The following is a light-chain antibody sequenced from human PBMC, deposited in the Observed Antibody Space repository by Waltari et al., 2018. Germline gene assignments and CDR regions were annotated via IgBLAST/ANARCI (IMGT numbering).Light chain of an antibody. CDR1: NLGDKY. J-gene: IGLJ2*01. Sequence: SYELTQPPSVSVSPGQTASITCSGDNLGDKYICWYQQKPGQSPVVVRYQDRKRPSGIPRRFSGSNSGNTATLTISGTQAMDEADYYCQAWDSSTVVIGGGTKLTVL. CDR2: QDR. V-gene: IGLV3-1*01. CDR3: QAWDSSTVV.